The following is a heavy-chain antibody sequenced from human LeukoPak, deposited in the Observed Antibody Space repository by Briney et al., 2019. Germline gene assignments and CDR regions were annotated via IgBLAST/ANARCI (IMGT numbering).Heavy chain of an antibody. V-gene: IGHV1-69*06. CDR3: ARTRSSSSSWYGQFDY. CDR1: GGTFSSYA. CDR2: IIPIFGTA. D-gene: IGHD6-13*01. J-gene: IGHJ4*02. Sequence: SVKVSCKASGGTFSSYAISWVRQAPGQGLEWMGGIIPIFGTANYAQKFQGRVTITADKSTSTAYMELSSLRSEDTAMYYCARTRSSSSSWYGQFDYWGQGTLVTVSS.